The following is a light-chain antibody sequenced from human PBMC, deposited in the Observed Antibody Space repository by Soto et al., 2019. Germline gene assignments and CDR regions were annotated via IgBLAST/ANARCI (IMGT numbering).Light chain of an antibody. Sequence: QSALTQPASVSGSPGQSITISCTGTSSDVGGYDFVSWYQHHPGKAPRLMIYDVSHRPSGVSDRFSASKSGNTASLTISGLLAEDEADYYCSSYTSISTYDFGTGTKVTVL. J-gene: IGLJ1*01. CDR2: DVS. V-gene: IGLV2-14*03. CDR3: SSYTSISTYD. CDR1: SSDVGGYDF.